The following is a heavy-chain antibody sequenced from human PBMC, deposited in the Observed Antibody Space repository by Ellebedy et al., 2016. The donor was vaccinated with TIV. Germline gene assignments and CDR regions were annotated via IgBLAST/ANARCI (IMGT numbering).Heavy chain of an antibody. CDR2: INYSGHT. CDR3: ARHSGGSPQDAFDI. Sequence: SETLSLTCTVSGGSISGDYWSWIRQPPGKRLEYIAYINYSGHTDYNPSLKSRVTISIDTSKNQFSLKLSSVTAADTAAYYCARHSGGSPQDAFDIWGQGTMVTVSS. J-gene: IGHJ3*02. CDR1: GGSISGDY. V-gene: IGHV4-59*08. D-gene: IGHD2-15*01.